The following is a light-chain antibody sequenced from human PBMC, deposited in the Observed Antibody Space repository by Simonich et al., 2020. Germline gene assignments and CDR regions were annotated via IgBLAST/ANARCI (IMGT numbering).Light chain of an antibody. CDR2: DVM. V-gene: IGLV2-14*01. Sequence: QSALTQPASVSGSPGQSITISCTGTSSDVGGYNYVSWYQQHPGKAPKLMIYDVMKRPSGVSNRFSGSKSGNTASLTISGLQAEDEADYYCSSYTSSSTFEVFGGGTKLTVL. CDR3: SSYTSSSTFEV. CDR1: SSDVGGYNY. J-gene: IGLJ2*01.